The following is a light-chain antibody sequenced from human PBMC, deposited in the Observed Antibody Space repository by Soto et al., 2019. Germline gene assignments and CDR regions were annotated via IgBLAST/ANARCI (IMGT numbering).Light chain of an antibody. Sequence: QSALTQPRSVSGSPGQTVTISCTGTSRDVGSYNYVSWYQQYPGKAPKLIIYDVSRRPSGVPDRVSASKSGNTASLTVSGLRAEDEADYYCSSYAGSNNFVFGSGTKLTVL. J-gene: IGLJ1*01. CDR1: SRDVGSYNY. CDR2: DVS. CDR3: SSYAGSNNFV. V-gene: IGLV2-11*01.